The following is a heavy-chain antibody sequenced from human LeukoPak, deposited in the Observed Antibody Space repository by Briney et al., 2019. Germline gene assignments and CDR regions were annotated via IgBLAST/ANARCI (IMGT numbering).Heavy chain of an antibody. D-gene: IGHD3-3*01. CDR2: IYTSGST. V-gene: IGHV4-61*02. J-gene: IGHJ5*02. CDR3: ATEGRNYDFWSGRNWFDP. CDR1: GGSISSGSYY. Sequence: SETLPLTCTVSGGSISSGSYYWSWIRQPAGKGLEWIGRIYTSGSTNYNPSLKSRVTISVDTSKNQFSLKLSSVTAADTAVYYCATEGRNYDFWSGRNWFDPWGQGTLVTVSS.